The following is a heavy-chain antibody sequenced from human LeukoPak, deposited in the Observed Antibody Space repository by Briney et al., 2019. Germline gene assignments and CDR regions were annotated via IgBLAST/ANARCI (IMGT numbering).Heavy chain of an antibody. V-gene: IGHV3-30*02. Sequence: PGGSLRLSCAASGFIFSSYGMHWVRQAPGKGLEWVAFIRYDGTNKYYADSVKGRFTISRDNSKNTLYLQMNSPRAEDTAVYYCEGYYDSSGSALDYWGQGTLVTVSS. CDR1: GFIFSSYG. J-gene: IGHJ4*02. D-gene: IGHD3-22*01. CDR3: EGYYDSSGSALDY. CDR2: IRYDGTNK.